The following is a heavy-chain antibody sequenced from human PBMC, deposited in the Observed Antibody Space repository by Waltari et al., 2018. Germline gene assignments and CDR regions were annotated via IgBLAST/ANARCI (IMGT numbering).Heavy chain of an antibody. CDR1: GYDFLNYW. J-gene: IGHJ3*02. Sequence: VQLVQSGAELKKPGESLKISCKTYGYDFLNYWFGWGRQKPGNGLEWMGIIYPDDSDIRYSPSFEGQVTFSVDKSSNTAFLQWRNLKASDTAMYFCARPKSWGRVGPHDAFEIWGQGTVVTVSS. D-gene: IGHD3-16*01. CDR2: IYPDDSDI. V-gene: IGHV5-51*01. CDR3: ARPKSWGRVGPHDAFEI.